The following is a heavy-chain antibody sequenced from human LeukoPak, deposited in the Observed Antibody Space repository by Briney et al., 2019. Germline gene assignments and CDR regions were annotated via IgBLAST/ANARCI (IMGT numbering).Heavy chain of an antibody. V-gene: IGHV3-11*01. Sequence: AGGSLRLSCAASGFNFNDFYMSWIRQAPGKRLEWISYISGSGTTIYYADSVKGRFTISSDNAKNSLYLQMNSLRAEDTAVYYCARMDYYDSSGYYYVDWGQGTLVTVSS. D-gene: IGHD3-22*01. CDR2: ISGSGTTI. CDR3: ARMDYYDSSGYYYVD. CDR1: GFNFNDFY. J-gene: IGHJ4*02.